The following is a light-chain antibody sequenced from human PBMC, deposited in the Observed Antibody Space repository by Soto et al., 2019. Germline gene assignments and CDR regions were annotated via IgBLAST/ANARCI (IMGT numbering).Light chain of an antibody. CDR2: DTS. CDR1: QSIAIY. CDR3: QQRATWPWT. V-gene: IGKV3-11*01. Sequence: IVLTQSPATLSFSPGEDATLSCRASQSIAIYLAWYQQKSGQSPRLLIYDTSNRAPGIPDRFSGSASGTDFTLSLSGLEPEDFAVYYCQQRATWPWTFGQGTAVEIK. J-gene: IGKJ1*01.